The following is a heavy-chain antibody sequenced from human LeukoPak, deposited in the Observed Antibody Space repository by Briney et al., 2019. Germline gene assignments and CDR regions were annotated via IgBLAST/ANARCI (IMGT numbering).Heavy chain of an antibody. V-gene: IGHV4-34*01. Sequence: PSETLSLTCAVYGGSFSGYYWSWIRQPPGKGLEWIGEINHSGSTNYNPSLKSRVTISVDTSKDQFSLKLSSVTAADTAVYYCARALGYCTNGVCYRRYFDYWGQGTLVTVSS. D-gene: IGHD2-8*01. J-gene: IGHJ4*02. CDR3: ARALGYCTNGVCYRRYFDY. CDR1: GGSFSGYY. CDR2: INHSGST.